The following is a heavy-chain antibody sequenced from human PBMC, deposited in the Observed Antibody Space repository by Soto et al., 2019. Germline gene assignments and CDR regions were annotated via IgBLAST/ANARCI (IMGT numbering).Heavy chain of an antibody. CDR3: ARNGSGNYYHFDY. D-gene: IGHD3-10*01. Sequence: GGSLRLSCAASGFTFSNYAMHWVRQAPGKGLEWVAVISYDGRNKYYADSVKGRFTISRDNSKNTLYLQVNSLRADDTAVYYCARNGSGNYYHFDYWGQGTLVTVSS. V-gene: IGHV3-30*04. J-gene: IGHJ4*02. CDR2: ISYDGRNK. CDR1: GFTFSNYA.